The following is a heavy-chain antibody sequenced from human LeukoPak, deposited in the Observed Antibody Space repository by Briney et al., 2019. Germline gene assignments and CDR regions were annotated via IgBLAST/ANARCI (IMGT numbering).Heavy chain of an antibody. CDR2: INTNTGNP. D-gene: IGHD2-2*01. J-gene: IGHJ3*01. Sequence: APVKVSCKASGYTFTNYAMNWVRQAPGQGLEWMGWINTNTGNPTYAQGFTGRFVFSLDTSVSTAYLQISSLKAEDTAVYYCARDHVKLGSSFHPFDAFDVWGQGTLVTVSS. CDR1: GYTFTNYA. CDR3: ARDHVKLGSSFHPFDAFDV. V-gene: IGHV7-4-1*02.